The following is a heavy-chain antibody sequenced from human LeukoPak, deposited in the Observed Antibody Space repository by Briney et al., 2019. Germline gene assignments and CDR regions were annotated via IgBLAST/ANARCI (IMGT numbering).Heavy chain of an antibody. Sequence: GASVRVSCKTSGYTFTSYYMHWVRQAPGQGPGWMGVINVSAGSATYAQKFHGRVTMTRDTPTSTVYMELSSLRPDDTALYFCARDSYYYASQSYCPDFWGQGTLVTVSS. CDR1: GYTFTSYY. V-gene: IGHV1-46*01. D-gene: IGHD3-10*01. J-gene: IGHJ4*02. CDR3: ARDSYYYASQSYCPDF. CDR2: INVSAGSA.